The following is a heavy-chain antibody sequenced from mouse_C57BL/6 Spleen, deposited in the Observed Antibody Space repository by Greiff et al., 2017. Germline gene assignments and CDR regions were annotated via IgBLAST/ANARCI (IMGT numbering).Heavy chain of an antibody. Sequence: EVQVVESGGGLVKPGGSLKLSCAASGFTFSSYAMSWVRQTPEKRLEWVATISDGGSYTYYPDNVKGRFTISRDNAKNNLYLQMSHLKSEDTAMYYCARITTVVAIDYWGQGTTLTVSS. CDR3: ARITTVVAIDY. D-gene: IGHD1-1*01. J-gene: IGHJ2*01. CDR2: ISDGGSYT. CDR1: GFTFSSYA. V-gene: IGHV5-4*01.